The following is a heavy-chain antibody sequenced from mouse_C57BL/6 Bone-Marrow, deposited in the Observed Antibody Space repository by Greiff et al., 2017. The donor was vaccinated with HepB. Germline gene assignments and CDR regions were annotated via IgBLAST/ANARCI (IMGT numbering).Heavy chain of an antibody. J-gene: IGHJ4*01. CDR3: TRPLLYYDYDGDAMDY. CDR1: GFTFSDAW. D-gene: IGHD2-4*01. CDR2: IRNKANNHAT. V-gene: IGHV6-6*01. Sequence: DVQLVESGGGLVQPGGSMKLSCAASGFTFSDAWMDWVRQSPEKGLEWVAEIRNKANNHATYYAESVKGRFTISRDDSKSSVYLQMNSLRAEDTGIYYCTRPLLYYDYDGDAMDYWGQGTSVTVSS.